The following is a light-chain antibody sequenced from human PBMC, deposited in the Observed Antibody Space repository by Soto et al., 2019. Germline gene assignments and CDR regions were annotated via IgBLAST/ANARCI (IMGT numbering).Light chain of an antibody. CDR3: HHYGSSPFT. Sequence: EIVLTQSPGTLSLSPGERATLSCRASQSVSRSYLAWYQQKPGQAPRLLIYGASSRATGIPDRFSGSGSGTDFTLTISRLEPEDFAVYYCHHYGSSPFTFGPGTKVDIK. J-gene: IGKJ3*01. CDR2: GAS. CDR1: QSVSRSY. V-gene: IGKV3-20*01.